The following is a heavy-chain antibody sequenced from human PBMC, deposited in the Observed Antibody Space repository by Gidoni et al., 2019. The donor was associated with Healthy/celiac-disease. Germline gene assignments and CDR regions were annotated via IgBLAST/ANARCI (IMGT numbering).Heavy chain of an antibody. Sequence: EVQLVESGGGLVQPGGSLRLSCAASGFTFSSYSMNWVRQAPGKGLEWVSYISSSSSTIYYADSVKGRFTISRDNAKNSLYLQMNSLRAEETAVYYCARDEGGDSSGGVYWGQGTLVTVSS. V-gene: IGHV3-48*01. J-gene: IGHJ4*02. CDR2: ISSSSSTI. CDR3: ARDEGGDSSGGVY. CDR1: GFTFSSYS. D-gene: IGHD3-22*01.